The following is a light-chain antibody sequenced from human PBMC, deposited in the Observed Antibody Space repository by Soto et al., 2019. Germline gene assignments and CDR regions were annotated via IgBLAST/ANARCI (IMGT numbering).Light chain of an antibody. CDR3: QQLNSDPLF. J-gene: IGKJ4*01. CDR2: AAS. V-gene: IGKV1-9*01. Sequence: IQLTQSPSSLSASVGDRVTITCRASQGISSYLAWYQQKPGKAPKLLIYAASTLQSGVPSRFSGSGSGTDFTRTISSLQPEDFATYYCQQLNSDPLFFGRGTKVEIK. CDR1: QGISSY.